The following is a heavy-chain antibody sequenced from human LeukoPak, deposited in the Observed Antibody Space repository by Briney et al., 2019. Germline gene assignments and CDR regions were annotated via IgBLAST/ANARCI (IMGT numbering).Heavy chain of an antibody. CDR1: GYTFTCYY. CDR2: INPNSGGT. J-gene: IGHJ3*02. D-gene: IGHD6-25*01. CDR3: ARSGWVAAIDAFDI. V-gene: IGHV1-2*02. Sequence: GASMKVSCKASGYTFTCYYVHWVRQAPGQGLEWMGWINPNSGGTNYAQKFQGRVTMTRDTSISTAYMELSRLRSDDTAVYYCARSGWVAAIDAFDIWGQGTMVTVSS.